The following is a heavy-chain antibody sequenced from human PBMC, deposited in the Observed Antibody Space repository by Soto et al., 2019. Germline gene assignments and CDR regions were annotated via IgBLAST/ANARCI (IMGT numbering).Heavy chain of an antibody. CDR1: GGTFSSYA. J-gene: IGHJ6*02. CDR2: IIPIFGTA. V-gene: IGHV1-69*13. Sequence: ASVKVSCKASGGTFSSYAISWVRQAPGQGLEWMGGIIPIFGTANYAQKFQGRVTITADESTSTAYMELSSLRSEDTAVYYCARGEGISIAARPWYYYYGMDVWGQGTTVTVSS. D-gene: IGHD6-6*01. CDR3: ARGEGISIAARPWYYYYGMDV.